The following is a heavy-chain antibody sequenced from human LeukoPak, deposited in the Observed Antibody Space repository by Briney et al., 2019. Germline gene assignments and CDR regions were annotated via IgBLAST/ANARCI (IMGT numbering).Heavy chain of an antibody. CDR3: VRGMGVSMLYYFDY. V-gene: IGHV3-66*02. J-gene: IGHJ4*02. D-gene: IGHD3-10*01. Sequence: GGSLRLSCAASGLSVSSNYMSWDRQAPGMGLEWVSVIYSDGSTYYADSVKGRFTISRDNSKNTLYLQMNSLRVEDTAVYYCVRGMGVSMLYYFDYWGQGTLVTVSS. CDR1: GLSVSSNY. CDR2: IYSDGST.